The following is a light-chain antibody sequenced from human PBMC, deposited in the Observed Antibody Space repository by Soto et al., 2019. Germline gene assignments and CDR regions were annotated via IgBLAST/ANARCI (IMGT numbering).Light chain of an antibody. V-gene: IGLV3-21*02. CDR1: SLGSKS. J-gene: IGLJ1*01. CDR2: DDS. Sequence: SYELTQPPSVSVAPGQTARITCEGDSLGSKSVHGYQQRPGQAPILVVFDDSDRPSGIHEQFSGSKSGNTANLTFSGVEAGDEADYYSQVWKRSTDHYVFGTGTNLTVL. CDR3: QVWKRSTDHYV.